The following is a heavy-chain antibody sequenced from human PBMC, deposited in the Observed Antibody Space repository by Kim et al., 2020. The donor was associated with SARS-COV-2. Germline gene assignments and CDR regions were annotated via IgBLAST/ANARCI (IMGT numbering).Heavy chain of an antibody. J-gene: IGHJ4*02. CDR2: GST. V-gene: IGHV4-34*01. CDR3: ARGYKATVGF. Sequence: GSTKYNPPLKSRVPISVDTSKNQFSLRLTSVTAADTAVYYCARGYKATVGFWGQGTLVTVSS. D-gene: IGHD4-17*01.